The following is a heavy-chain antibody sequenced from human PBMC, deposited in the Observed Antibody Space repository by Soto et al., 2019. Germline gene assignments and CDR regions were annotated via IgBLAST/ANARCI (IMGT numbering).Heavy chain of an antibody. CDR1: GGSISSGDYY. J-gene: IGHJ5*02. D-gene: IGHD2-2*01. CDR3: ARVGGLAPADNNRFDP. Sequence: QVQLQESGPGLVKPSQTLSLTCTGSGGSISSGDYYWSWIRQPPGKGLEWIGYIYYSGRTYDNPSLKIRVTISEDPAKNQFYLKLGSVTAADTAVYYCARVGGLAPADNNRFDPWGQGTLVNVSS. V-gene: IGHV4-30-4*01. CDR2: IYYSGRT.